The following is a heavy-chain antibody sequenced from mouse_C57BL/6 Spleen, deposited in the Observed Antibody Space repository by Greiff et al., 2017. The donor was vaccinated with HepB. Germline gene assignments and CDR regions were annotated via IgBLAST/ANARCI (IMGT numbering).Heavy chain of an antibody. CDR2: INPNNGGT. V-gene: IGHV1-18*01. CDR1: GYTFTDYN. J-gene: IGHJ3*01. Sequence: EVQLQQSGPELVKPGASVKIPCKASGYTFTDYNMDWVKQSHGKSLEWIGDINPNNGGTIYNQKFKGKATLTVDKSSSTAYMELRSLTSEETAVYYCARAGPWLAYWGQGTLVTVSA. CDR3: ARAGPWLAY. D-gene: IGHD3-3*01.